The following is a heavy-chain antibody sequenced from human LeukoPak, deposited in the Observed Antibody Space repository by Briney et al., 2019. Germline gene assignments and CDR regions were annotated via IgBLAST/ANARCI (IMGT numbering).Heavy chain of an antibody. CDR1: GYTLTSYG. V-gene: IGHV1-18*01. J-gene: IGHJ6*03. Sequence: ASVKVSCKASGYTLTSYGISWVRQAPGQGLEWMGWISAYNGNTNYAQKLQGRVTMTTDTSTSTAYMELRSLRSDDTAVYYCARVGATHTYYYYYMDIWGKGTTVTVSS. D-gene: IGHD1-26*01. CDR2: ISAYNGNT. CDR3: ARVGATHTYYYYYMDI.